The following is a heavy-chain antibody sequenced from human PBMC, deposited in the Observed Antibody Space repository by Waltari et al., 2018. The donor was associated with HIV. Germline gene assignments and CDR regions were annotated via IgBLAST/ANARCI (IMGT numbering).Heavy chain of an antibody. V-gene: IGHV4-38-2*01. Sequence: QVQLQESGPGLVKPSETLSLTCAVSGYSISSGYYWGWIRQPPGKGLEWIGSIYHSGSTYYNPSLKSRVTISVDTSKNQFSLKLSSVTAADTAVYYCARLAWEEIAVAGSFDYWGQGTLVTVSS. CDR1: GYSISSGYY. CDR2: IYHSGST. CDR3: ARLAWEEIAVAGSFDY. D-gene: IGHD6-19*01. J-gene: IGHJ4*02.